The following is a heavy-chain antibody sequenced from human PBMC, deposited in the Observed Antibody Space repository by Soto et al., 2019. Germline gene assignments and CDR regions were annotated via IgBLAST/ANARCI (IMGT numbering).Heavy chain of an antibody. CDR2: INAGNGNT. V-gene: IGHV1-3*01. J-gene: IGHJ5*02. Sequence: ASVTVSCLASGYTLTSYAMHWVGQAPGQRLEWMGWINAGNGNTKYSQKFQGRVTITRDTSASTAYMELRSLRSEDTAVYYCARGQYSSSLLDWFDPWGQGTLVTVSS. CDR3: ARGQYSSSLLDWFDP. CDR1: GYTLTSYA. D-gene: IGHD6-6*01.